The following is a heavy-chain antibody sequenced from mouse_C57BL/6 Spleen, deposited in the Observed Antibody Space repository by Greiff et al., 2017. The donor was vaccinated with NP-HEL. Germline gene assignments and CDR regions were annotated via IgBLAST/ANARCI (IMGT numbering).Heavy chain of an antibody. Sequence: VQLKESGPVLVKPGASVKMSCKASGYTFTDYYMNWVKQSHGKSLEWIGVINPYNGGTSYNQKFKGKATLTVDKSSSTAYMELNSLTSEDSAVYYCARDGSSPAWFAYWGQGTLVTVSA. D-gene: IGHD1-1*01. CDR3: ARDGSSPAWFAY. CDR1: GYTFTDYY. J-gene: IGHJ3*01. CDR2: INPYNGGT. V-gene: IGHV1-19*01.